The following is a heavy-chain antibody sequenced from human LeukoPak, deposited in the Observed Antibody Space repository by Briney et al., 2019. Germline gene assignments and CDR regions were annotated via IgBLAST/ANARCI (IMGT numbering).Heavy chain of an antibody. CDR2: IYYSGST. CDR3: ARIVGASDY. Sequence: SETLSLTCTVSGGSISSSSYYWGWIRRPPGKGLEWIGSIYYSGSTYYNPSLKSRVTISVDTSKNQFSLKLSSATAADTAVYYCARIVGASDYWGQGTLVTVSS. CDR1: GGSISSSSYY. D-gene: IGHD1-26*01. V-gene: IGHV4-39*01. J-gene: IGHJ4*02.